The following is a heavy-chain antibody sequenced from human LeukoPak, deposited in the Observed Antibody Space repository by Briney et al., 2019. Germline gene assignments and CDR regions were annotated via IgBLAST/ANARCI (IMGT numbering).Heavy chain of an antibody. CDR1: GFTFSSYS. J-gene: IGHJ5*02. D-gene: IGHD2-2*01. V-gene: IGHV3-21*01. CDR2: ISSSSSYI. Sequence: GGSLRLSCAASGFTFSSYSMNWVRQAPGKGLEWVSSISSSSSYIYYADSVKGRFTISRDNAKNSLYLQMNSLRAEDTAVYYCARGVGYCSSTSCYPNWFDPWGQGTLVTVSS. CDR3: ARGVGYCSSTSCYPNWFDP.